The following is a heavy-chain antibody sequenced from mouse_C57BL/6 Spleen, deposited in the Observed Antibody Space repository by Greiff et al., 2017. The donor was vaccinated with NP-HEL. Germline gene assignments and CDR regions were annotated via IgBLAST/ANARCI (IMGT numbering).Heavy chain of an antibody. CDR3: ARQTIYYYGSSSPWFAY. CDR2: FYPGSGSI. CDR1: GYTFTEYT. D-gene: IGHD1-1*01. V-gene: IGHV1-62-2*01. J-gene: IGHJ3*01. Sequence: VQLQQSGAELVKPGASVKLSCKASGYTFTEYTIHWVKQRSGQGLEWIGWFYPGSGSIKYNEKFKDKATLTADKSSSTVYMELSRLTSEDSAVYFCARQTIYYYGSSSPWFAYWGQGTLVTVSA.